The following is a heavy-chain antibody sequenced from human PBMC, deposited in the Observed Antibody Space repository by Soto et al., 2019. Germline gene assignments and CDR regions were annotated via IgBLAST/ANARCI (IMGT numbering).Heavy chain of an antibody. CDR1: GGSFNTYY. J-gene: IGHJ5*01. Sequence: KSSETLSLTCTVSGGSFNTYYWSWIRQPAGKGLEWIGHIYTSGSPTYNPSLTSRVTMSVDSSTNQLSLKLRSVTVADTAVYYCARDAARSSWTWFDYWGQGTLVTVSS. CDR3: ARDAARSSWTWFDY. D-gene: IGHD6-13*01. CDR2: IYTSGSP. V-gene: IGHV4-4*07.